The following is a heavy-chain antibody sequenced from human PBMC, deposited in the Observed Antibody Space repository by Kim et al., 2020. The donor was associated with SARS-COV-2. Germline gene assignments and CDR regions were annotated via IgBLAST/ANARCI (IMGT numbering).Heavy chain of an antibody. Sequence: ASVKVSCKASGYTFTSYGISWVRQAPGQGLEWMGWISAYNGNTNYAQKLQGRVTMTTDTSTSTAYMELRSLRSDDTAVYYCARDRHIVVVPAAVDYWGQGTLVTVSS. V-gene: IGHV1-18*01. CDR1: GYTFTSYG. CDR3: ARDRHIVVVPAAVDY. D-gene: IGHD2-2*01. CDR2: ISAYNGNT. J-gene: IGHJ4*02.